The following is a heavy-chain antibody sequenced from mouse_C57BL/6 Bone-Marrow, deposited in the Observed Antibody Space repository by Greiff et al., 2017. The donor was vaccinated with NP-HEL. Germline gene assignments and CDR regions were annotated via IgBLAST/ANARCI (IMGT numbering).Heavy chain of an antibody. D-gene: IGHD1-1*01. CDR3: ARWELYFYWYFDV. V-gene: IGHV1-22*01. Sequence: VQLQQSGPELVKPGASVKMSCKASGYTFTDYNMHWVKQSHGKSLEWIGYINPNNGGTSYNQKFKGKATLTVNKSSSTAYMELRSLTSEDSAVYYCARWELYFYWYFDVWGTGTTVTVSS. J-gene: IGHJ1*03. CDR2: INPNNGGT. CDR1: GYTFTDYN.